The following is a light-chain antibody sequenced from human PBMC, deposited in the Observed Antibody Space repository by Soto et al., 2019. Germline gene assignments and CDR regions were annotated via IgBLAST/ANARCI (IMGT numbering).Light chain of an antibody. CDR3: HQYGGSPRT. CDR2: GAS. V-gene: IGKV3-20*01. CDR1: ESVSSSY. Sequence: EIVLTQSPGTLSLSPGERATLSCRASESVSSSYLAWYQQKPGQAPRLLIYGASTRATGIPDRFSGSGSGTDFTLTISRLEPEDSAVYYCHQYGGSPRTFGQGTKVEIK. J-gene: IGKJ1*01.